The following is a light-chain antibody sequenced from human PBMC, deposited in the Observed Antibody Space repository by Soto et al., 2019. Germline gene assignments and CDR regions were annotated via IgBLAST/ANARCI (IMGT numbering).Light chain of an antibody. V-gene: IGKV3-20*01. CDR2: GAS. CDR3: QQYGSSPPYT. J-gene: IGKJ2*01. CDR1: QSVSSSY. Sequence: EIVLTQSPGTLSLSPGERATLSCRASQSVSSSYLAWYQQKPGQAPRLLIYGASSRATGIPDRFSGSGSGPDFNLTISRLEPEDFAVYYCQQYGSSPPYTFGQGTKLEIK.